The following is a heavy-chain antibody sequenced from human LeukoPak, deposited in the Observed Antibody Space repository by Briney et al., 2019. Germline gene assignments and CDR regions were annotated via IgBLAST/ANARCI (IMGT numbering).Heavy chain of an antibody. CDR1: GFTFSSYS. D-gene: IGHD5-18*01. J-gene: IGHJ4*02. CDR2: ISSSSSYI. Sequence: SGGSLRLSCAASGFTFSSYSMNWVRQAPGKGLEWVSSISSSSSYIYYADSVKGRFTISRDNAKNSLYLQMNSLRAEDTAVYYCARATAMVTDGFDYWGQGTLVTVSS. CDR3: ARATAMVTDGFDY. V-gene: IGHV3-21*01.